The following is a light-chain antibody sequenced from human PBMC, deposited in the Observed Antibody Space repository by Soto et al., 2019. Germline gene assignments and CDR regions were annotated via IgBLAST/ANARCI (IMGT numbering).Light chain of an antibody. CDR3: QQSYSTPWT. CDR2: AAS. Sequence: QMTQSASSVSASVGDRVTITCRASQSISSYLNWYQQKPGKAPKLLIYAASNLQSGVPPRFSGSGSGTDFTLTISSLQPEDFATYYCQQSYSTPWTFGQGTKVDIK. V-gene: IGKV1-39*01. J-gene: IGKJ1*01. CDR1: QSISSY.